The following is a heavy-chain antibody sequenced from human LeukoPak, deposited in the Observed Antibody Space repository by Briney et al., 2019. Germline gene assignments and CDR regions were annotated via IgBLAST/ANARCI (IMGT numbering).Heavy chain of an antibody. Sequence: GGSLRHSCAASGFSISSYALHWVRQAPGKGLQYVSGISNGGSIDYANSVKGRFTISRDNSKNTLYLQMGSLRPEDMAVYYCARDFSYGSGFDYWGQGILVTVSS. D-gene: IGHD5-18*01. CDR1: GFSISSYA. V-gene: IGHV3-64*01. CDR3: ARDFSYGSGFDY. CDR2: ISNGGSI. J-gene: IGHJ4*02.